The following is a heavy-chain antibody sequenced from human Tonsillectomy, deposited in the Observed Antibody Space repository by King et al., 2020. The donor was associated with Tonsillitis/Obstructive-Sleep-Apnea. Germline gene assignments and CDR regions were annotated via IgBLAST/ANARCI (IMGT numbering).Heavy chain of an antibody. Sequence: VQLVESGGGVVQPGRSLRLYCAASGFTFRSYAMHWVRQAPGKGLEWVAVISYDGSNKYYADSVKGRFTISRDNSKNTLYLQINSLRAEDTAVYYCANFAPFDPWGQGTLVTVSS. V-gene: IGHV3-30*01. CDR2: ISYDGSNK. J-gene: IGHJ5*02. D-gene: IGHD3-9*01. CDR3: ANFAPFDP. CDR1: GFTFRSYA.